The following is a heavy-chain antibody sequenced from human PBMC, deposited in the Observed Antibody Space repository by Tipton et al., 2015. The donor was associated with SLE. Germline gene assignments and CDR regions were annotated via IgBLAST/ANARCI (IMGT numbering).Heavy chain of an antibody. D-gene: IGHD3-22*01. V-gene: IGHV3-7*02. Sequence: SLRLSCAASRFTFSNYWMSWVRQAPGKELEWVANIRQDGSEIYYGDSVKGRFTISRDNAKNSLYLQMNSLRAEDTAVYYCARSLDSSGTFDYWGQGTLVTVSS. CDR3: ARSLDSSGTFDY. J-gene: IGHJ4*02. CDR1: RFTFSNYW. CDR2: IRQDGSEI.